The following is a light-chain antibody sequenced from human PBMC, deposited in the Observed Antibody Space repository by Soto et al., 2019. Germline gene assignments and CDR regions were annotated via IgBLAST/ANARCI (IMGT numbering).Light chain of an antibody. Sequence: QSALTQPASVSGSPGQSITISCTGTSSDVGGYNYVSWYQQHPGKAPKLMIYEVSNRPSGVSNRFSGSKSGNTASLTISGLQAEDEADYYCQSYDSSLTGRVFGGGTKVTVL. CDR2: EVS. CDR3: QSYDSSLTGRV. J-gene: IGLJ2*01. V-gene: IGLV2-14*01. CDR1: SSDVGGYNY.